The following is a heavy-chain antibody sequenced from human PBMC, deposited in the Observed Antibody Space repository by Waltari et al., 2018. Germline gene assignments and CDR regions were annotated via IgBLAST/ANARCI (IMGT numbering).Heavy chain of an antibody. Sequence: QLQLQESGPGLVKPSGTLTLTCAVSGDSMSSTDWWSWVRQSPGKGVEWIGQVQRSGGTNYNPSVASRVTVSVDTSTNQFSLKVTSATAADTAVYFCARDRGRGIYLDSWGQGTLVTVS. CDR3: ARDRGRGIYLDS. V-gene: IGHV4-4*02. J-gene: IGHJ4*02. D-gene: IGHD2-15*01. CDR1: GDSMSSTDW. CDR2: VQRSGGT.